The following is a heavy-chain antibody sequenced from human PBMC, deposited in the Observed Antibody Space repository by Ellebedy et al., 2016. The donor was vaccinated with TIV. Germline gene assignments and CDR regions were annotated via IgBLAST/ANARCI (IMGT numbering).Heavy chain of an antibody. CDR2: IGAAGDT. CDR3: ARATAGFDY. CDR1: GFTFSSYD. J-gene: IGHJ4*02. Sequence: GESLKISCAASGFTFSSYDMHWVRQGSGNGLEWVSSIGAAGDTYYAGFVKGRVAISRENAKNSLYLQLNNVRVEDTAVYYCARATAGFDYWGQGTLVTVSS. V-gene: IGHV3-13*01. D-gene: IGHD1-14*01.